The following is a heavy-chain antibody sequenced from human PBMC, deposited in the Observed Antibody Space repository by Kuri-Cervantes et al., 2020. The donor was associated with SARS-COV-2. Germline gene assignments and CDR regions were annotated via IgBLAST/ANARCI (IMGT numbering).Heavy chain of an antibody. J-gene: IGHJ4*02. Sequence: ASVKVSCKASGYTFTDYYMHWVRQAPGQGLEWMGWINPDSSGTDYAEKFQGRVTMTRDMSISTAYMELRSLRSDDTAVYYCARTSYYDFWSGYLPDFDYWGQGTLVTVSS. V-gene: IGHV1-2*02. CDR3: ARTSYYDFWSGYLPDFDY. D-gene: IGHD3-3*01. CDR2: INPDSSGT. CDR1: GYTFTDYY.